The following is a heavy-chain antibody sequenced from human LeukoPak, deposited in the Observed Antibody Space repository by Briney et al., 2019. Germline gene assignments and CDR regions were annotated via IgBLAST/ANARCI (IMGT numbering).Heavy chain of an antibody. D-gene: IGHD3-10*01. V-gene: IGHV3-23*01. J-gene: IGHJ4*02. Sequence: GGSLRLSCAASGFTFSSYAMSWVRQAPGKGLEWVSAISGSGGSTYYADSVKGRFTISRDNSKNTLYLQMNSLRAEDTAVYYCAKVMVRGVQTSHFDYWGQGTLVTASS. CDR1: GFTFSSYA. CDR2: ISGSGGST. CDR3: AKVMVRGVQTSHFDY.